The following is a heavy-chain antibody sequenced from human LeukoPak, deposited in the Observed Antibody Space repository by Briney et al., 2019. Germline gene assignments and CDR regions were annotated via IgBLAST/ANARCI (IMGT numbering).Heavy chain of an antibody. V-gene: IGHV1-24*01. CDR2: FDPEDGET. J-gene: IGHJ6*02. Sequence: ASVKVSCKVSGYTLTELSMHWVRQAPGKGLEWMGGFDPEDGETIYAQKFQGRVTMTEDTSTDTAYMELSSLRSEDTAVYYCARDGNFIVVVPAATDYYYYYGMDVWGQGTTVTVSS. CDR1: GYTLTELS. D-gene: IGHD2-2*01. CDR3: ARDGNFIVVVPAATDYYYYYGMDV.